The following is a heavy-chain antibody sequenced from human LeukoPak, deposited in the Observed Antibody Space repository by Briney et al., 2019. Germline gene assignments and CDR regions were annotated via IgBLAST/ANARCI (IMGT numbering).Heavy chain of an antibody. CDR3: AKEGTAQISTWYDN. CDR1: GFTFSNYG. V-gene: IGHV3-30*18. J-gene: IGHJ4*02. CDR2: ISYEGRTM. D-gene: IGHD2-2*01. Sequence: GGSLRLSCAGAGFTFSNYGMHWVRPAPGKGLGWVAVISYEGRTMYYGDSVKGRFTISRDNSRNTLFLQMNSLSPDDTAVYYCAKEGTAQISTWYDNWGQGTLVTVSS.